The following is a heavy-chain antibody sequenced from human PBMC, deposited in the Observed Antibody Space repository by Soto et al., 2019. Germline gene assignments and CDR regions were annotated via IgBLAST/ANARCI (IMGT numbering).Heavy chain of an antibody. D-gene: IGHD1-26*01. V-gene: IGHV3-7*03. CDR1: GFTFGDYW. CDR3: AKGEECELSWHYYYYGMGG. J-gene: IGHJ6*02. CDR2: LKRDGRER. Sequence: GGSLRHSCAASGFTFGDYWMTWVRQAPGKGLEWVGNLKRDGRERYYVDSVKGRFSVSRDNTKNSLYLQMNNLRPEDTAVYYCAKGEECELSWHYYYYGMGGWGQGTTVTVSS.